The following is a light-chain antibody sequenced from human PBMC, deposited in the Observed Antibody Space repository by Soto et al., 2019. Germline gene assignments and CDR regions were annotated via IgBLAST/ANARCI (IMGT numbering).Light chain of an antibody. CDR3: QHYNDYPLT. CDR2: KAS. V-gene: IGKV1-5*03. Sequence: DFQMTQSPSTLSASVGDRVTITCRASQSISSWLAWYQQKPGKAPNLLIYKASSLESGVPSRFSGSGSGTEFSLTISSLQPDDFATYYCQHYNDYPLTFGGGTEVEIK. CDR1: QSISSW. J-gene: IGKJ4*01.